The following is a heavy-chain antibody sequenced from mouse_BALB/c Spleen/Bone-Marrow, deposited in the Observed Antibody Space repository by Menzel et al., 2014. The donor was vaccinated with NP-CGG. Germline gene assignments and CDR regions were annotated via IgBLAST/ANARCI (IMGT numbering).Heavy chain of an antibody. CDR2: INRNGGRT. J-gene: IGHJ1*01. CDR3: AIDWGTYDGYYWYFDV. Sequence: EVKVVESGGGLVQPGGSLKLSCAASGFTFSSYGMSWVRQTPDKRLELVATINRNGGRTYYPDSVKGRFTISRDNAKNTLYLQMSSLKSEDTAMYYCAIDWGTYDGYYWYFDVWGAGTTVTVSS. V-gene: IGHV5-6-3*01. CDR1: GFTFSSYG. D-gene: IGHD2-3*01.